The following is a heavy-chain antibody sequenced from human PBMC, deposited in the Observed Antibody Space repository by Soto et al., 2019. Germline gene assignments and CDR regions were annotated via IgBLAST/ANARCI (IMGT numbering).Heavy chain of an antibody. Sequence: SETLSLTCTVSGGSISSYYWSWIRQPPGKGLEWIGDIYYSGSTNYNPSLKSRVTISVDKSKNQFSLKLSSVTAADTAVYYCARDQNWDFWSGGNWFDPWGQGTLVTVS. V-gene: IGHV4-59*12. CDR1: GGSISSYY. J-gene: IGHJ5*02. CDR2: IYYSGST. CDR3: ARDQNWDFWSGGNWFDP. D-gene: IGHD3-3*01.